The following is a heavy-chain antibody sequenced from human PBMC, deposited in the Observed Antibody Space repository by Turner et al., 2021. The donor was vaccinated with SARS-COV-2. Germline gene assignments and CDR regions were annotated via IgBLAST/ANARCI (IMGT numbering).Heavy chain of an antibody. CDR3: ATDPLGWAGYDY. J-gene: IGHJ4*02. D-gene: IGHD6-25*01. Sequence: QVQRVQSGAEMKKPGASVKVSCKVSGYPRTEIFIHWVRQAPGKGLEWMGGFDPEDRETIYAQKFQGRVTMTEDTSTDIAYMELSSLSSDDTAVYYCATDPLGWAGYDYWGQGTLVTVSS. V-gene: IGHV1-24*01. CDR1: GYPRTEIF. CDR2: FDPEDRET.